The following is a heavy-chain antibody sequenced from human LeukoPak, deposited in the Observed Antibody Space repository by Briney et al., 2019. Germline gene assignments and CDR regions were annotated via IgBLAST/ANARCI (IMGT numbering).Heavy chain of an antibody. V-gene: IGHV1-46*01. CDR1: GGTFSSYA. D-gene: IGHD6-13*01. CDR2: INPSGGST. Sequence: ASVKVSCKASGGTFSSYAISWVRQAPGQGLEWMGIINPSGGSTSYAQKFRGRVTMTRDTSTSTVYMELSSLRSEDTAVYYCARGAAAGHWYFDLWGRGTLVTVSS. CDR3: ARGAAAGHWYFDL. J-gene: IGHJ2*01.